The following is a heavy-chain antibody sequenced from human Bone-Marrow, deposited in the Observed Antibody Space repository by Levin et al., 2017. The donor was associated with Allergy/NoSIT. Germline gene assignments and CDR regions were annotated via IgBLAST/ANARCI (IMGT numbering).Heavy chain of an antibody. D-gene: IGHD2-15*01. J-gene: IGHJ4*02. CDR1: GFTFSSHT. CDR3: ARVIPAALYYFDY. CDR2: ISSGTKYI. Sequence: KPGGSLRLSCAASGFTFSSHTMNWVRQAPGKGPEWVASISSGTKYIYYADSVKGRFTISRDNAKDSLYLQMNSLRAEDTGVYYCARVIPAALYYFDYWGQGTLVTVSS. V-gene: IGHV3-21*01.